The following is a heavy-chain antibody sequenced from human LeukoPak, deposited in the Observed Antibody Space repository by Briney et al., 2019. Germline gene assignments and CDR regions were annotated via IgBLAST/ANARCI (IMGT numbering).Heavy chain of an antibody. J-gene: IGHJ3*02. D-gene: IGHD2-2*01. CDR2: INTNTGNP. CDR1: GYTFTTYA. Sequence: ASVKVSCKASGYTFTTYAMNWVRQAPGQGLEWMGWINTNTGNPTYAQGFTGRFVFSLDTSVSTAYLQISSLKAEDTAVYYCARIGVIGEYCSSTNCSSDAFDIWGQGTMVTVSS. CDR3: ARIGVIGEYCSSTNCSSDAFDI. V-gene: IGHV7-4-1*02.